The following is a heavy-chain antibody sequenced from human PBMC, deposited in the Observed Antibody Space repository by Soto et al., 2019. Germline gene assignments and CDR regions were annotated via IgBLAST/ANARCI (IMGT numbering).Heavy chain of an antibody. CDR2: INPSNGNA. D-gene: IGHD3-10*02. CDR3: ARRXELFAPNYFDS. J-gene: IGHJ4*01. Sequence: GASVKVSCTASGYTFITYDINWVRQATGQGLEWMGWINPSNGNAGYAQKFQGRLTMTRNTSISTAYMELRSLRSDDTAVYFCARRXELFAPNYFDSWGHVSLVTVSS. V-gene: IGHV1-8*01. CDR1: GYTFITYD.